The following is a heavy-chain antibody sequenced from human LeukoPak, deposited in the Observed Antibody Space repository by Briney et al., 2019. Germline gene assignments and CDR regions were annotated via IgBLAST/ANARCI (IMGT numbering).Heavy chain of an antibody. D-gene: IGHD3-10*01. Sequence: GGSLRLSCAASGFTLSNAWMSWVRQAPGKGLEWVGRFKSKSDGGAIDYAAPVKGRFTISRDDSKNTLYLQMDSLKTEDTGVYYCTTVNYYGSGSYTYFDYWGQGTLVTVSS. CDR2: FKSKSDGGAI. V-gene: IGHV3-15*01. J-gene: IGHJ4*02. CDR3: TTVNYYGSGSYTYFDY. CDR1: GFTLSNAW.